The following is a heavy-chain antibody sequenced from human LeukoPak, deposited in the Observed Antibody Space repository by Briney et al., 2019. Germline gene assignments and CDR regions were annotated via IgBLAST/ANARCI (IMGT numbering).Heavy chain of an antibody. Sequence: ASVKVSCKASGGTFSSYAISWVRQAPGQGLEWKGGIIPIFGTANYAQKFQGRVTITADESTSTAYMELSSLRSEDTAVYYCAKGDGYNYEGSNFDYWGQGTLVTVSS. J-gene: IGHJ4*02. D-gene: IGHD5-24*01. CDR2: IIPIFGTA. CDR1: GGTFSSYA. V-gene: IGHV1-69*13. CDR3: AKGDGYNYEGSNFDY.